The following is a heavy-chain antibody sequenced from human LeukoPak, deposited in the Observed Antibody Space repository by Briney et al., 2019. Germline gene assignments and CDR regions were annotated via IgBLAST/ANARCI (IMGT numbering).Heavy chain of an antibody. Sequence: GGSLRLSCAASGFTFSSYWMSWVRQAPGKGLEWVANIKQDGSEKYYVDSVKGRFTISRDNAKNSLYLQMNSLRAEDTAMYYCARDRKQQLSDYWGQGTLVTVSS. CDR2: IKQDGSEK. CDR3: ARDRKQQLSDY. J-gene: IGHJ4*02. D-gene: IGHD6-13*01. V-gene: IGHV3-7*01. CDR1: GFTFSSYW.